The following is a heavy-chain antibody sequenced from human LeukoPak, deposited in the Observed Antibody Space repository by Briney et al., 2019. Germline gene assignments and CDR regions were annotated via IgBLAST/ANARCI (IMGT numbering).Heavy chain of an antibody. CDR1: GYSISSGYY. J-gene: IGHJ3*02. CDR3: ASSCSSSSCYTGGDAFDI. CDR2: IYHSGST. V-gene: IGHV4-38-2*02. Sequence: SETLSLTCTVSGYSISSGYYWGWIREPPGKGLEWIGSIYHSGSTYYNPSLKSRVTISVDTSKNQFSLKLSSVTAADTAVYYCASSCSSSSCYTGGDAFDIWGQGTMVTVSS. D-gene: IGHD2-2*02.